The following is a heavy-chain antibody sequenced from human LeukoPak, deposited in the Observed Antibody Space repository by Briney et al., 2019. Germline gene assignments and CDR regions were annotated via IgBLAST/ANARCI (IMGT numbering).Heavy chain of an antibody. CDR1: GGSFSGYY. J-gene: IGHJ4*02. D-gene: IGHD2-15*01. CDR3: ARGMLRGRKAGYCSGGSCYSFADY. V-gene: IGHV4-34*01. Sequence: TSETLSLTCAVYGGSFSGYYWSWIRQPPGKGLEWIGEINHSGSTNYNPSLKSRFTISVDTSKNQFSLKLSSVTAADTAVYYCARGMLRGRKAGYCSGGSCYSFADYWGQGTLVTVSS. CDR2: INHSGST.